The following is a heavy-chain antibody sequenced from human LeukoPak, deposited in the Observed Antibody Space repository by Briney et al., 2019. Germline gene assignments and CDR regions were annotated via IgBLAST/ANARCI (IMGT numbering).Heavy chain of an antibody. CDR3: ASRHLFYDSSGYYTLPDY. V-gene: IGHV4-30-4*01. CDR1: GGSISSGDYY. CDR2: IYYSGST. D-gene: IGHD3-22*01. Sequence: PSETLSLTCTVSGGSISSGDYYWSWIRQPPGKGLEWIGYIYYSGSTYYNPSLKSRVTISVDTSKNQFSRKLSSVTAADTAVYYCASRHLFYDSSGYYTLPDYWGQGTLVTVSS. J-gene: IGHJ4*02.